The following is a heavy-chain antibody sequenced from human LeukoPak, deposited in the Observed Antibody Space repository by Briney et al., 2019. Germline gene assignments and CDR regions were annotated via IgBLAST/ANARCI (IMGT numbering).Heavy chain of an antibody. D-gene: IGHD5-12*01. V-gene: IGHV3-48*01. CDR3: ARDAGNSGYGCDL. Sequence: GGSLRLSCAASGFTFSSYWMHWVRQAPGKGLEWVSHIRYTSETFYADSVEGRFTISRDHARNSLYLQMNNLRGEDTAIYYCARDAGNSGYGCDLWGQGTLVTVSS. CDR1: GFTFSSYW. CDR2: IRYTSET. J-gene: IGHJ5*02.